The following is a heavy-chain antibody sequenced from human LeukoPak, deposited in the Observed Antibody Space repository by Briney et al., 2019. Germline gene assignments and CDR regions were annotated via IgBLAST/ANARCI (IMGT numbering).Heavy chain of an antibody. J-gene: IGHJ4*02. CDR2: ISSSSSTI. D-gene: IGHD3-16*02. CDR1: GFTFSSYS. CDR3: ASLSSLDGPDY. V-gene: IGHV3-48*01. Sequence: GGSLRLSCAASGFTFSSYSMNWVRQAPGKGLEWVSYISSSSSTIYYADSVKGRFTISRDNSKNTLYLQMNSLRAEDTAVYYCASLSSLDGPDYWGQGTLVTVSS.